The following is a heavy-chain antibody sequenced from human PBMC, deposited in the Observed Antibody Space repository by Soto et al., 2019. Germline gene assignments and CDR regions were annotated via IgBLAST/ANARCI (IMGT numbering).Heavy chain of an antibody. J-gene: IGHJ4*02. CDR3: ARARYFDWLPTDY. CDR2: IYHSGST. CDR1: GGSISSSNW. D-gene: IGHD3-9*01. V-gene: IGHV4-4*02. Sequence: SETLSLTCAVSGGSISSSNWWSWVRQPPGKGLEWIGEIYHSGSTNYNPSLKSRVTISVDKSKNQFSLKLSSVTAADTAVYYCARARYFDWLPTDYWGQGTLVTVS.